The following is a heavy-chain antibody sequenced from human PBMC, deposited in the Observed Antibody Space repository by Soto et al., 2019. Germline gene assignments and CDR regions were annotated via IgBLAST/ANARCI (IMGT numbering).Heavy chain of an antibody. CDR1: GGSISSGGYY. CDR3: ARDSPLVAATYYYSGMDV. Sequence: SETLSLTCTVSGGSISSGGYYWSWIRQHPGKGLEWIGYIYYSGSTYYNSSLKSRVTISVDTSKNQFSLKLSSVTAADTAVYYCARDSPLVAATYYYSGMDVWGQGTTVTVSS. D-gene: IGHD2-15*01. CDR2: IYYSGST. V-gene: IGHV4-31*03. J-gene: IGHJ6*02.